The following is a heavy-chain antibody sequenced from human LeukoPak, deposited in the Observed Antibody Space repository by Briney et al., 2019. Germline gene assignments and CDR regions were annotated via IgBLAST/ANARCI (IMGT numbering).Heavy chain of an antibody. CDR1: GYSFTSYW. J-gene: IGHJ3*02. D-gene: IGHD1-1*01. CDR2: IYPGDSDT. V-gene: IGHV5-51*01. CDR3: ARAYNWNSLDAFDI. Sequence: GESLKIFRKGSGYSFTSYWIGWVRQMSGKGLELVGIIYPGDSDTRYSPSFQGQVTISADKSISTAYLQWSSLKASDTAMYYCARAYNWNSLDAFDIWGQGTMVTVSS.